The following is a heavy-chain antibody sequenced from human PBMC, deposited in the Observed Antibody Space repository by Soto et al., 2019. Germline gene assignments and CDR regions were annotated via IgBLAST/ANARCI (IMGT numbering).Heavy chain of an antibody. CDR1: GFTFSSYS. D-gene: IGHD3-10*01. CDR3: ARANYYGSPGDFDY. V-gene: IGHV3-48*01. Sequence: EVQLVESGGGLVQPGGSLRLSCAASGFTFSSYSMNWVRQAPGKGLEWVSYISSSSSTIYYADSVKGRFTISRDNAKNSLYLQMSSLRAADTAVYYCARANYYGSPGDFDYWGQGTLVTVSS. J-gene: IGHJ4*02. CDR2: ISSSSSTI.